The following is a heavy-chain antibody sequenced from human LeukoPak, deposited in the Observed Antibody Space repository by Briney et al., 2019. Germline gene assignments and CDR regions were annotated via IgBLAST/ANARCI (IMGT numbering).Heavy chain of an antibody. CDR3: ARSIAAAGTEAAY. J-gene: IGHJ4*02. CDR1: VGTFSSYS. V-gene: IGHV1-69*02. D-gene: IGHD6-13*01. Sequence: AASVTVSYKASVGTFSSYSIRWVRQAPGQGLEWMGRIIPILGIANYAQKFQGRVTITADKSTSTAYMELSSLRSEDTAVYYCARSIAAAGTEAAYWGQGTLVTVSS. CDR2: IIPILGIA.